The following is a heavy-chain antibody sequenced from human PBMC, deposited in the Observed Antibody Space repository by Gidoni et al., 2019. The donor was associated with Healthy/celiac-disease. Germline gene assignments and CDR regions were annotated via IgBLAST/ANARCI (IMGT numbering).Heavy chain of an antibody. CDR1: GLPFDDYT. CDR3: AKDISMTTLTPGYFDY. Sequence: EVQLVESGGVVVQPGGSLILSCAASGLPFDDYTMHWVRQAPGKGMGWVSLISWDGCSTYYADSVKGRFTISRDNSKNSLYLQMNSLRTEDTALYYCAKDISMTTLTPGYFDYWGQGTLVTVSS. D-gene: IGHD3-16*01. J-gene: IGHJ4*02. V-gene: IGHV3-43*01. CDR2: ISWDGCST.